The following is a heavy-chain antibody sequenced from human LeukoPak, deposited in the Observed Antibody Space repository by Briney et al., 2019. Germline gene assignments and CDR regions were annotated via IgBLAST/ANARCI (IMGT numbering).Heavy chain of an antibody. D-gene: IGHD5-18*01. CDR1: GKNLSDLS. CDR3: VTGFTTMAVDYFDY. Sequence: WASVKVSCKVSGKNLSDLSIHWLRQPPGKGLEWLGGSDPEDGERIYAQMFQGRVTMTEDTSIDTAYMELSSLRSEDTAVYYCVTGFTTMAVDYFDYWGQGTLVTVSP. V-gene: IGHV1-24*01. J-gene: IGHJ4*02. CDR2: SDPEDGER.